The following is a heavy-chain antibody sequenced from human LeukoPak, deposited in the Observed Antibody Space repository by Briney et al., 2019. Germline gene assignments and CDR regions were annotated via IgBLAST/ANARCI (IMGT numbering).Heavy chain of an antibody. CDR3: ARDGIAAPHDY. CDR2: INSDGRST. J-gene: IGHJ4*02. D-gene: IGHD6-25*01. V-gene: IGHV3-74*01. Sequence: GGSLXXXCXAXGFTFSSYWXHWVRQAPGKGLVWVSRINSDGRSTNYADSVKGRFTISRDKAKKTLYVQMNSLRDEETAVYYCARDGIAAPHDYWGQGTLVTVSS. CDR1: GFTFSSYW.